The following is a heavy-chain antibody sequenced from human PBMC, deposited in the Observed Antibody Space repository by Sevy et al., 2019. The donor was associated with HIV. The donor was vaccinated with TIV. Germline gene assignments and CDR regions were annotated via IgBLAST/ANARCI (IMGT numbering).Heavy chain of an antibody. CDR2: IYYNGHT. J-gene: IGHJ6*02. V-gene: IGHV4-39*02. Sequence: SETLSLTCSVSGGTIVSSGHYWGWIRQTPGKGREWIGSIYYNGHTYYSPSLKRRITISIETSKNQFSLNLSSVIAADTAIYFCAREAGDYDYDYGMDVWGQGTTVTVSS. CDR3: AREAGDYDYDYGMDV. CDR1: GGTIVSSGHY. D-gene: IGHD4-17*01.